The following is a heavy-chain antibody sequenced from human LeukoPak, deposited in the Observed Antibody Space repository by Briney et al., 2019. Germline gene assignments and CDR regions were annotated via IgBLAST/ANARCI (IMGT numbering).Heavy chain of an antibody. V-gene: IGHV3-9*01. CDR1: GFTFDDYA. CDR2: ISWNSGSI. CDR3: AKDIAPSHYYSSGSSFDY. D-gene: IGHD3-10*01. J-gene: IGHJ4*02. Sequence: GGSLRLSCAASGFTFDDYAMHWVRQAPGKGLEWVSDISWNSGSIGYADSVKGRFTISRDSAKNSLYLQMSSLRAEATALYYCAKDIAPSHYYSSGSSFDYWGKGTLVTVSS.